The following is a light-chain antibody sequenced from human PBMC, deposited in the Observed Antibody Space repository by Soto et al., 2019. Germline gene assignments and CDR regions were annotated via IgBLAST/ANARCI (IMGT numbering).Light chain of an antibody. CDR2: EVS. CDR3: SSFTSSSTQV. Sequence: QSALTQPASVSGSPGQSITISCTGTSSDVGGYNYVSWYQQHPGKVPKLMIYEVSNRPSGVVNRFSGSKSGNTASLTISGLQAEDEADYYCSSFTSSSTQVFGTGTKLPVL. J-gene: IGLJ1*01. V-gene: IGLV2-14*01. CDR1: SSDVGGYNY.